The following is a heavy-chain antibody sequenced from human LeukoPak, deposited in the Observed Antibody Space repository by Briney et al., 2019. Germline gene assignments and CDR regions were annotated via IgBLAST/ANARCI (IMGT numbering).Heavy chain of an antibody. CDR1: GGSFSGYY. Sequence: SETLSLTRAVYGGSFSGYYWSWIRQPPGKGLEWIGEINHSGSTNYNPSLKSRVTISVDTSKNQFSLKLSSVTAADTAVYYCARHGSTNRGDTAMVRYWGQGTLVTVSS. CDR2: INHSGST. V-gene: IGHV4-34*01. D-gene: IGHD5-18*01. J-gene: IGHJ4*02. CDR3: ARHGSTNRGDTAMVRY.